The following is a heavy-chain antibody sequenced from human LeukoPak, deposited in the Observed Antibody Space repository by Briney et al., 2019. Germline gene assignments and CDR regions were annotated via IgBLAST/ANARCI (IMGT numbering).Heavy chain of an antibody. CDR3: ARSDIVVTMPLPQEGWFDP. J-gene: IGHJ5*02. V-gene: IGHV6-1*01. CDR1: GDSVSSNSAA. Sequence: SQTLSLTCAISGDSVSSNSAAWNWIRQSPSRGLEWLGRTYYRSKWYNDYAVSVKSRITINPDTSKNQFSLQLNSVTPEDTAVYYCARSDIVVTMPLPQEGWFDPWGQGTLVTVSS. CDR2: TYYRSKWYN. D-gene: IGHD5-12*01.